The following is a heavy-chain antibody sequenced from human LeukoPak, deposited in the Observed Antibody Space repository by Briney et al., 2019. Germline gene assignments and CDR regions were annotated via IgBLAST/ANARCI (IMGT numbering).Heavy chain of an antibody. CDR2: IIPIFGTA. Sequence: SVKVSCKASGGTFSSYAISWVRQAPGQGLEWMGGIIPIFGTANYAQKFQGRVTITADKSTSTAYMELSSLRSEDTAVYYCAKDRCSNGIGCYFYYMDVWGKGTTVTISS. D-gene: IGHD2-8*01. CDR1: GGTFSSYA. J-gene: IGHJ6*03. CDR3: AKDRCSNGIGCYFYYMDV. V-gene: IGHV1-69*06.